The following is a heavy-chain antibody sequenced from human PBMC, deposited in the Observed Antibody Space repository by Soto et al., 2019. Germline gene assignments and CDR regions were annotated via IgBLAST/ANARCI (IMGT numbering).Heavy chain of an antibody. D-gene: IGHD6-13*01. V-gene: IGHV1-18*01. CDR3: AREAAPKVGYYYYMDV. CDR2: ISAYNGNT. J-gene: IGHJ6*03. CDR1: GYTFTSYG. Sequence: QVQLVQSGAEVKKPGASVKVSCKASGYTFTSYGISWVRQAPGQGLEWMGWISAYNGNTNYAQKLQGRVTMTTDTSTSTDYMELRSLRSDDTAVYYCAREAAPKVGYYYYMDVWGKGTTVTVSS.